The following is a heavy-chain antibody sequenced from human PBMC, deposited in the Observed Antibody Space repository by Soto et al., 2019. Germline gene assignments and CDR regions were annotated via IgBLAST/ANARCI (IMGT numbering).Heavy chain of an antibody. CDR2: ISGSGDKT. Sequence: PGGSLRLSCVASGITFGSRAMSWVRQAPGEGLEWVSSISGSGDKTYYKDSVKGRFTISRDNSKNTVDLQMNSLRPEDTAVYYCAKILSTVTTSSYGMDAWGQGTLVTVS. CDR1: GITFGSRA. J-gene: IGHJ5*01. V-gene: IGHV3-23*01. D-gene: IGHD4-17*01. CDR3: AKILSTVTTSSYGMDA.